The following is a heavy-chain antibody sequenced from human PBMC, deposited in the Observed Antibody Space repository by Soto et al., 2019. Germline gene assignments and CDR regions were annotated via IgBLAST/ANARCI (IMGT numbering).Heavy chain of an antibody. CDR1: GGSISSSSYY. CDR2: IYYSGST. CDR3: VTSTRFDP. Sequence: QLQLQESGPGLVKPSETLSLTCTVSGGSISSSSYYWGWIRQPPGKGLEWIGSIYYSGSTYYNPSIKSRVTVSVDTSKNQCARKLSSVTAADTAVYYCVTSTRFDPGGQGTLVTVSP. V-gene: IGHV4-39*01. J-gene: IGHJ5*02.